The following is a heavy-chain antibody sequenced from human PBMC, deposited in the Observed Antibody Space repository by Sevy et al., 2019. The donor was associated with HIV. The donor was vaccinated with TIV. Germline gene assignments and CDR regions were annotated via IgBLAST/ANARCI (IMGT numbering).Heavy chain of an antibody. D-gene: IGHD3-10*01. CDR3: ARERATGDYYGSGSYHYFDY. V-gene: IGHV1-18*01. J-gene: IGHJ4*02. Sequence: APVKVSCKASGYTFTSYGISWVRQAPGQGLEWMGWISAYNGNTNYAQKLQGRVTMTTDTSTSTAYMELRSLRSDDTAVYYCARERATGDYYGSGSYHYFDYWGQGPLVTVSS. CDR2: ISAYNGNT. CDR1: GYTFTSYG.